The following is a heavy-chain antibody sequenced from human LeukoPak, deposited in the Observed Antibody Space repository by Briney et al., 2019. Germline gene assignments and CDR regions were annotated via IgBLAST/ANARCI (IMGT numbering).Heavy chain of an antibody. CDR3: ASIAVAGSDDY. Sequence: SCKASGYTFTSYGMHWVRQAPGKGLEWVAVIWYDGSNKYYADSVKGRFTISRDNSKNTLYLQMNSLRAEDTAVYYCASIAVAGSDDYWGQGTLVTVSS. D-gene: IGHD6-19*01. CDR2: IWYDGSNK. V-gene: IGHV3-33*01. J-gene: IGHJ4*02. CDR1: GYTFTSYG.